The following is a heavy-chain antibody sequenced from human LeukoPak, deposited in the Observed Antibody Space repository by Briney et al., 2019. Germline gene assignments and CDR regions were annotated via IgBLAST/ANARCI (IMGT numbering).Heavy chain of an antibody. J-gene: IGHJ4*02. CDR1: GFTFSRFA. CDR2: IWYDGGNK. D-gene: IGHD2-2*01. Sequence: PGGSLRLSCAASGFTFSRFALHWVRQAPGKGLEWVAVIWYDGGNKYYMDSVKGRFTISRDNSKNMLYLQMDSLRVEDTGVYYCARAGSSPQEFDYWGQGTLVTVSS. V-gene: IGHV3-33*01. CDR3: ARAGSSPQEFDY.